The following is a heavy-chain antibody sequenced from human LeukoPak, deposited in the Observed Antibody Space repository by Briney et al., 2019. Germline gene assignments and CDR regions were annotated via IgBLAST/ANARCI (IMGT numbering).Heavy chain of an antibody. CDR3: ARMYYDFWSGYYRGYYFDY. CDR2: ISSSSSYI. Sequence: GGSLRLSCAASGFTFSSYSMNWVRQAPGKGLEWVSSISSSSSYIYYADSVKGRFTISGDNAKNSLYLQMNSLRAEDTAVYYCARMYYDFWSGYYRGYYFDYWGQGTLVTVSS. D-gene: IGHD3-3*01. CDR1: GFTFSSYS. V-gene: IGHV3-21*01. J-gene: IGHJ4*02.